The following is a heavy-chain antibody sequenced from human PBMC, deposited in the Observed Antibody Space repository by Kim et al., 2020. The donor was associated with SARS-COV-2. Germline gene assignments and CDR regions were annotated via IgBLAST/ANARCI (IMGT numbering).Heavy chain of an antibody. V-gene: IGHV3-23*01. CDR1: GFTFFGHA. Sequence: GGSLRLSCTTSGFTFFGHAMSWVRKAPGQGLEWVSSIDGSDGTTYYVDSVKGRFSISRDDSRNTLYLQMSALRADDTATYYCLKGGWGWIWDYWGQGTLVTVSS. CDR2: IDGSDGTT. D-gene: IGHD2-21*01. J-gene: IGHJ4*02. CDR3: LKGGWGWIWDY.